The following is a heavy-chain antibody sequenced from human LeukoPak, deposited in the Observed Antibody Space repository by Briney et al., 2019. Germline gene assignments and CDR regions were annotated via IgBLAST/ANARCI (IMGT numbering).Heavy chain of an antibody. CDR1: GGSISSYY. D-gene: IGHD6-13*01. J-gene: IGHJ1*01. V-gene: IGHV4-59*01. CDR3: ARVASGSWYEQYFQH. CDR2: IYYSGST. Sequence: PSETLSLTCTVSGGSISSYYWSWIRQPPGKGLEWIGYIYYSGSTNYHPSLKSRVTISVDTSKNQFSLKLSSVTAADTVVYYCARVASGSWYEQYFQHWGQGTLVTVSS.